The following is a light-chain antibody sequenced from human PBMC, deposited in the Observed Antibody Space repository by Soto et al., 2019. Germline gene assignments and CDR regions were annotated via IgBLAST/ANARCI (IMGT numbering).Light chain of an antibody. CDR2: DTS. J-gene: IGKJ4*01. Sequence: EVVMTQSPATLSVSPGERATLSCSASRGIGSTLAWYQQKPGQTPRLLIYDTSTRATGVPDRFIGSASGTEFTLTITSLQSDDVAIYYCQHYVTWPLAVGGGTRVENK. V-gene: IGKV3-15*01. CDR1: RGIGST. CDR3: QHYVTWPLA.